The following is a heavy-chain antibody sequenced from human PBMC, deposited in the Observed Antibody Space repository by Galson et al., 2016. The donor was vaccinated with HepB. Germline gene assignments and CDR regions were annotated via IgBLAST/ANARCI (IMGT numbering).Heavy chain of an antibody. CDR1: GFSLTTPGVG. CDR3: ANRCILVGGLINAYDI. Sequence: PALVKPTQTLTLTCSFSGFSLTTPGVGVGWIRQPPGEALEWLAVIYWDDDEYFSPSLESRLTITKDSSKNQVVLAMTNVDTADTGNYFWANRCILVGGLINAYDIWGQGAMVTVSS. CDR2: IYWDDDE. V-gene: IGHV2-5*02. J-gene: IGHJ3*02. D-gene: IGHD3-10*01.